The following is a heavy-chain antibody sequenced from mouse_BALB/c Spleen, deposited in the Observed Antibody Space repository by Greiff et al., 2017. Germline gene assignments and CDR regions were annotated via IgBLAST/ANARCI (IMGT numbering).Heavy chain of an antibody. J-gene: IGHJ1*01. Sequence: VQLQQSGPELVKPGASVKISCKSSGYTFNEYTMHWVKQSHGKSLEWIGGINPNNGGTSYNQKFKGKATLTVDKSSSTAYMELRSLTSEDSAVYNCARCPGSSYIWYFDVWGAGTTVTVSS. D-gene: IGHD1-1*01. CDR3: ARCPGSSYIWYFDV. CDR1: GYTFNEYT. CDR2: INPNNGGT. V-gene: IGHV1-26*01.